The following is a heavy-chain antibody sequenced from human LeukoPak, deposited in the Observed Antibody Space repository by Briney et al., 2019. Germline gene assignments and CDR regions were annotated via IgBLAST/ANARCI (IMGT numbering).Heavy chain of an antibody. J-gene: IGHJ4*02. Sequence: GGSLRLSCAASGFSLSGYWMSWVRQAPGKGLEWVARLHADGNEKYYVDSVKGRFTVSRDNAKNSLYVQMNSLRVEDTSVYYCARGGYSFDYLGQGTLVTVSS. CDR3: ARGGYSFDY. CDR2: LHADGNEK. V-gene: IGHV3-7*01. D-gene: IGHD5-12*01. CDR1: GFSLSGYW.